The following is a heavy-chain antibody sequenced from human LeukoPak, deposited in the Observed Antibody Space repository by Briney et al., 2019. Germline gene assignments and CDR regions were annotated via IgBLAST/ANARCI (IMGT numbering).Heavy chain of an antibody. J-gene: IGHJ6*03. V-gene: IGHV3-30*04. CDR2: ISYDGSNK. Sequence: PGGSLRLSCAASGFTFSSYAMHWVRQAPGKGLEWVAVISYDGSNKYYADSVKGRFTISRDNSKNTLYLQMNSLRAEDTAVCYCAREGRDRDTSNTYYYYYYMDVWGKGTTVTVSS. D-gene: IGHD5-18*01. CDR1: GFTFSSYA. CDR3: AREGRDRDTSNTYYYYYYMDV.